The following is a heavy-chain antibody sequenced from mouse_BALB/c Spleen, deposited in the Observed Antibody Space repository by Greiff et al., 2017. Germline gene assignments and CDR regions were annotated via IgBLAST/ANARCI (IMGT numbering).Heavy chain of an antibody. CDR1: GFTFSSYA. D-gene: IGHD2-3*01. Sequence: EVNVVESGGGLVKPGGSLKLSCAASGFTFSSYAMSWVRQTPEKRLEWVASISRGGSTYYPDSVKGRFTISRDNARNILYLQMSSLRSEDTAMYYCARGGTYDGYYDYAMDYWGQGTSVTVSS. V-gene: IGHV5-6-5*01. CDR3: ARGGTYDGYYDYAMDY. J-gene: IGHJ4*01. CDR2: ISRGGST.